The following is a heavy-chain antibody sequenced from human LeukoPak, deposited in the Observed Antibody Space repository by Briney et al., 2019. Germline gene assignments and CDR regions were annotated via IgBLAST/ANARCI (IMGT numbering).Heavy chain of an antibody. V-gene: IGHV1-46*01. J-gene: IGHJ5*02. CDR3: ATSSPAMYSSSWYSYNWFDP. Sequence: ASVKVSCKASGYTFTSYYMHWVRQAPGQGLEWMGIINPSGGSTSYAQKFQGGVTMTRDMSTSTVYMELSSLRSEDTAVYYCATSSPAMYSSSWYSYNWFDPWGQGTLVTVSS. CDR2: INPSGGST. CDR1: GYTFTSYY. D-gene: IGHD6-13*01.